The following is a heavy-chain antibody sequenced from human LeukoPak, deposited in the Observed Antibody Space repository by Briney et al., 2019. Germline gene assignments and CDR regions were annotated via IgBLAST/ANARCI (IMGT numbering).Heavy chain of an antibody. CDR3: AKVNAYRSGWSDY. CDR1: GFTFSSYG. CDR2: ISASGGTT. Sequence: GGSLRLSCAASGFTFSSYGISWVRQAPGKGLEWVSAISASGGTTYYADSVKGHFTISRDNSKNTLYLQMNSLRAEDTAVYYCAKVNAYRSGWSDYWGQGTLVTVSS. D-gene: IGHD6-19*01. V-gene: IGHV3-23*01. J-gene: IGHJ4*02.